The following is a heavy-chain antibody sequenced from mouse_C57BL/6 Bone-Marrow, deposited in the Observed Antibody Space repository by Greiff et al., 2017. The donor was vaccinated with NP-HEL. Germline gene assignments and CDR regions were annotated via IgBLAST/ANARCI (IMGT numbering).Heavy chain of an antibody. Sequence: QVQLKQSGPELVKPGASVKLSCKASGYTFTSYDINWVKQRPGQGLEWIGWIYPRDGSTKYNEKFKGKATLTVDTSSSTAYMELHRLTSEDSAVYLCARGEVYYYVWFAYWGQGTLVTVSA. CDR3: ARGEVYYYVWFAY. J-gene: IGHJ3*01. V-gene: IGHV1-85*01. CDR2: IYPRDGST. CDR1: GYTFTSYD. D-gene: IGHD1-1*01.